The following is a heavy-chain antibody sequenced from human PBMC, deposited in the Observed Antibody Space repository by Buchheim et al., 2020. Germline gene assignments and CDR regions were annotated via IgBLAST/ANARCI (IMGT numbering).Heavy chain of an antibody. CDR1: GFIFSSYW. CDR3: ARGGGSGKLDY. CDR2: IYSDGTNT. D-gene: IGHD5-24*01. J-gene: IGHJ4*02. Sequence: EVQLVESGGGLVQPGGSLRLSCAASGFIFSSYWMHWVRQAPGKGLVWVSLIYSDGTNTNYADSVKGRITISRDNAKSTLYLQMNSLRAEDTAVYYCARGGGSGKLDYWGQG. V-gene: IGHV3-74*01.